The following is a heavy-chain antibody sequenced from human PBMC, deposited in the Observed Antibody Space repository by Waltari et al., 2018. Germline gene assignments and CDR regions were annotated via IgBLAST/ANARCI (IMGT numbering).Heavy chain of an antibody. Sequence: VQLQESGPGLVKPSETLSLTCAVSGASIRGYHWTWIRQPPGGGLEWIGHISYSGDTAYGPSLRSRVTISVDTSKNHFSLKLTSVTAADTAGYYCARATVFGVVTDTFDIWSQGTMVTVSS. CDR2: ISYSGDT. CDR1: GASIRGYH. D-gene: IGHD3-3*01. J-gene: IGHJ3*02. V-gene: IGHV4-59*01. CDR3: ARATVFGVVTDTFDI.